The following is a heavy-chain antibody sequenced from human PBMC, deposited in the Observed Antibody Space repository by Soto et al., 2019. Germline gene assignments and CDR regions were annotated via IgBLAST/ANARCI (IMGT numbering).Heavy chain of an antibody. CDR1: GGSISSYH. J-gene: IGHJ5*02. D-gene: IGHD1-26*01. Sequence: SETLSLTCTVSGGSISSYHWSWIRQSPGKGLEWIGYVFYTGSTKYNPALKRRVTISVDTSKNQFSLKLSSVSAADTGLYYCARSYSGTFYGYDTWGQGTLVTVSS. CDR2: VFYTGST. V-gene: IGHV4-59*01. CDR3: ARSYSGTFYGYDT.